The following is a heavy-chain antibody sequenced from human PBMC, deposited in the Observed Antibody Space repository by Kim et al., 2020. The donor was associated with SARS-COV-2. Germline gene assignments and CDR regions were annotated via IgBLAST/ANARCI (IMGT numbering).Heavy chain of an antibody. Sequence: ASVKVSCKASGYTFTSYYMHWVRQAPGQGLEWMGIINPSGGSTSYAQKFQGRVTMTRDTSTSTVYMELSSLRSEDTAVYYCARDLTPWSEYYDSSGYSDWGQGTLVTVSS. D-gene: IGHD3-22*01. CDR2: INPSGGST. CDR1: GYTFTSYY. CDR3: ARDLTPWSEYYDSSGYSD. V-gene: IGHV1-46*01. J-gene: IGHJ4*02.